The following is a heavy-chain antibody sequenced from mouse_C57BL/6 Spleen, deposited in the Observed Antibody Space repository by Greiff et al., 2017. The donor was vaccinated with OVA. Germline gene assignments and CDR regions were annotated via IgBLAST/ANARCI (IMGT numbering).Heavy chain of an antibody. Sequence: EVQVVESGGGLVKPGGSLKLSCAASGFTFSDYGMHWVRQAPEKGLEWVAYISSGSSTIYYDDTVQGRFTISRDNAKNTLFLQMTSLRSEDTAMYYCSRLRFSYWGQGTLVTVSA. CDR2: ISSGSSTI. V-gene: IGHV5-17*01. CDR3: SRLRFSY. CDR1: GFTFSDYG. D-gene: IGHD2-12*01. J-gene: IGHJ3*01.